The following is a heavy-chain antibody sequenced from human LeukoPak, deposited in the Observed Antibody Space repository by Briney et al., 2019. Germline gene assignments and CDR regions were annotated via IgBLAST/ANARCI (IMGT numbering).Heavy chain of an antibody. J-gene: IGHJ3*02. CDR1: GYTFTGYY. V-gene: IGHV1-2*02. CDR3: ASVGSSGYYGISFAFDI. CDR2: INPNSGGT. D-gene: IGHD3-22*01. Sequence: ASVKVSCKASGYTFTGYYMHWVRQAPGQGLEWMGWINPNSGGTNYAQKFQGRVTMTRDTSISTAYMELSRLRSDDTAVYYCASVGSSGYYGISFAFDIWGQGTMVTASS.